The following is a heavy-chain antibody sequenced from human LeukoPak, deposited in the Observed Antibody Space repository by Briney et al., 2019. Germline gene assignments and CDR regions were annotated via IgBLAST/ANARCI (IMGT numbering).Heavy chain of an antibody. J-gene: IGHJ4*02. CDR3: ARAPSYYYDSSGYFDY. CDR1: GGSISSGGYS. Sequence: SETLSLTCAVSGGSISSGGYSWSWLRQPPGTGLEWIGYIYHSGSTYYNPSIKSRVTISVDRSKNQFSLKLSSVTAADTAVYYCARAPSYYYDSSGYFDYWGQGTLVTVSS. D-gene: IGHD3-22*01. V-gene: IGHV4-30-2*01. CDR2: IYHSGST.